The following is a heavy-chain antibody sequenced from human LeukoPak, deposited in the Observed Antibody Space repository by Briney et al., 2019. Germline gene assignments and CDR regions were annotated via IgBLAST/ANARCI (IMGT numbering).Heavy chain of an antibody. Sequence: GGSLRLSCAASGFTFSSYGMHWVRQAPGKGLEWVSYISSSSSTIYYADSVKGRFTISRDNAKNSLYLQMNSLRAEDTAVYYCAREGIVDTAMAIERFDPWGQGTLVTVSS. J-gene: IGHJ5*02. V-gene: IGHV3-48*01. D-gene: IGHD5-18*01. CDR2: ISSSSSTI. CDR1: GFTFSSYG. CDR3: AREGIVDTAMAIERFDP.